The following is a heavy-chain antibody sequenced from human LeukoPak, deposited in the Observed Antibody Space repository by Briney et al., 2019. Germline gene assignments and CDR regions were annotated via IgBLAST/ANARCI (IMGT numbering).Heavy chain of an antibody. CDR2: INPKNGDT. V-gene: IGHV1-2*02. Sequence: ASVKVSCKTSGYPFSDYYIHWIRQASGQGLESMGWINPKNGDTKYAQRSQGRLTITMDTSIDTVYMELPSLRYDDTAVYYCARLSALWGQGTLVTVSS. J-gene: IGHJ4*02. CDR3: ARLSAL. CDR1: GYPFSDYY.